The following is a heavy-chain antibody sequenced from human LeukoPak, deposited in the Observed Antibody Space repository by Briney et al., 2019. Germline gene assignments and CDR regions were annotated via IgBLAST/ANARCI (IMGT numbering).Heavy chain of an antibody. V-gene: IGHV3-7*01. J-gene: IGHJ4*02. Sequence: GGTLRLSCAASGFTFSSYGMSWVRQAPGKGLEWVANMKEDGSEIFYVDSVKGRFTISRDNAKNSLYLQMNNLRAEDTAVYYCARPRGCGSTRCNNFDYWGQGTLVTVSS. D-gene: IGHD2-2*01. CDR2: MKEDGSEI. CDR1: GFTFSSYG. CDR3: ARPRGCGSTRCNNFDY.